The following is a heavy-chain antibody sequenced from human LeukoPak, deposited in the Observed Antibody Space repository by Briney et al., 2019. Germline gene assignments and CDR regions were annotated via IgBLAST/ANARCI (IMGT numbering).Heavy chain of an antibody. CDR1: GGSISSSSYY. Sequence: SETLSLTCTVSGGSISSSSYYWGWIRQPPGKGLEWIGSIYYSGSTYYNPSRKSRVPISVDTSKNQFSLKLSSVTAADTAVYYCARVAQPSYYDSSGYPDYWGQGTLVTVSS. CDR2: IYYSGST. V-gene: IGHV4-39*01. J-gene: IGHJ4*02. CDR3: ARVAQPSYYDSSGYPDY. D-gene: IGHD3-22*01.